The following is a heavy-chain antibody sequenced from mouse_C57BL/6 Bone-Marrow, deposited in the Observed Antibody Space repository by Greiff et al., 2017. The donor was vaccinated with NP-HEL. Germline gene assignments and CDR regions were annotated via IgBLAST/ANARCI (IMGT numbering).Heavy chain of an antibody. V-gene: IGHV1-50*01. CDR3: AREGGDYYGSSCEDAVDY. CDR2: IDPSDSYT. D-gene: IGHD1-1*01. CDR1: GYTFTSYW. Sequence: VQLQQPGAELVKPGASVKLSCKASGYTFTSYWMQWVKQRPGQGLEWIGEIDPSDSYTNYNQKFKGKATLTVDTSSSTAYMQLSSLTSEDSAVYSCAREGGDYYGSSCEDAVDYWGRGTSVTVSS. J-gene: IGHJ4*01.